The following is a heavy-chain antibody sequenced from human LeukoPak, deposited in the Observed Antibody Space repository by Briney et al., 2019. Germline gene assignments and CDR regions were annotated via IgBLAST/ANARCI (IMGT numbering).Heavy chain of an antibody. CDR1: GGSFSGYY. J-gene: IGHJ3*02. CDR3: ARAPPRDYGGKPDAFDI. Sequence: SETLSLTCAVYGGSFSGYYWSWIRQPPGKGLEWIGEINHSGSTNYNPSLKSRVTISVDTSKNQFSLRLSSVTAADTAVYYCARAPPRDYGGKPDAFDIWGQGTMVTVSS. CDR2: INHSGST. V-gene: IGHV4-34*01. D-gene: IGHD4-23*01.